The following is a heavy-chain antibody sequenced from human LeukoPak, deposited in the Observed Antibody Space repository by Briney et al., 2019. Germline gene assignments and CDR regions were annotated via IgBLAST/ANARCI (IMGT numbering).Heavy chain of an antibody. Sequence: KPSETLSLTCTVSGGSISSYYWSWIRQLPGKGLEWIGCIYYSGSTNYNPSLKSRVTISVDTSKNQFSLKLSSVTAADTAVYYCASIAAAGPKFDYWGQGTLVTVSS. D-gene: IGHD6-13*01. V-gene: IGHV4-59*01. CDR2: IYYSGST. CDR1: GGSISSYY. CDR3: ASIAAAGPKFDY. J-gene: IGHJ4*02.